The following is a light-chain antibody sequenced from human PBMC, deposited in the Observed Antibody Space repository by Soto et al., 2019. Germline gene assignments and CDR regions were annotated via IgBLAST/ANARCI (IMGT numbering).Light chain of an antibody. CDR3: QQYYNLPPT. Sequence: DIQMTQSPSSLSASVGDRVTITCQASQDISNFVSWYQQKPGKAPKLLIYYASDLETGVPSRFGGSGYGTDFTFTISSLQPEDIATYSCQQYYNLPPTFGQGTRLDIK. CDR1: QDISNF. CDR2: YAS. V-gene: IGKV1-33*01. J-gene: IGKJ2*01.